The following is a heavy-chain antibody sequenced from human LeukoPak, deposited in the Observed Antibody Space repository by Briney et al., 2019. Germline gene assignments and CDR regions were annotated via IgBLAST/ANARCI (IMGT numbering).Heavy chain of an antibody. D-gene: IGHD3-10*01. CDR3: VKAPSGLIKGSYDM. CDR2: IWSTGGGT. CDR1: GFTFSAFA. J-gene: IGHJ3*02. V-gene: IGHV3-23*01. Sequence: GGSLRLSCAASGFTFSAFAMTWLRQAPGKGLEWVSSIWSTGGGTYYADSVKGRFTISRDNSKNTLYLQMDSLRVEDTALYYCVKAPSGLIKGSYDMWGQGTMVTVSS.